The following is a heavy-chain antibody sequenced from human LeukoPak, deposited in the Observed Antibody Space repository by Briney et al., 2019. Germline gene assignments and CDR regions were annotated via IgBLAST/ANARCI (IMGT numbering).Heavy chain of an antibody. Sequence: SETLSLTCTVSGGSISSSSYYWGWIRQPPGKGLEWIGSIYYSGSTYYNPSLKSRVTISVDTSKNQFSLKLSSVTAADTAIYYCARHGGYDNGWPRLFDFWGQGTLVTVSS. D-gene: IGHD3-9*01. V-gene: IGHV4-39*01. J-gene: IGHJ4*01. CDR1: GGSISSSSYY. CDR3: ARHGGYDNGWPRLFDF. CDR2: IYYSGST.